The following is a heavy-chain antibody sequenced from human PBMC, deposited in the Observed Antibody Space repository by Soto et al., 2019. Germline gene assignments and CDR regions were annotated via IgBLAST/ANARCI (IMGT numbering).Heavy chain of an antibody. J-gene: IGHJ2*01. D-gene: IGHD3-22*01. CDR3: ARHDYDSSGFWYFDL. V-gene: IGHV1-18*01. Sequence: QVQLVQSGAEVKKPGASVKVSCKASGYTFTSYGISGVRQAPGQGLEWMGWISAYIGNTNYAKKLQGRVTMTTDTSTSTAYMELRSLRSDDTAVYYCARHDYDSSGFWYFDLWGRGTLVTVSS. CDR2: ISAYIGNT. CDR1: GYTFTSYG.